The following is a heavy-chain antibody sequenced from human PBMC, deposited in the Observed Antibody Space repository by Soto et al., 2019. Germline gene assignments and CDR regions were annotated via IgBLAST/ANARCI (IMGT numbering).Heavy chain of an antibody. CDR1: GGSISSGGYY. D-gene: IGHD3-22*01. J-gene: IGHJ3*02. V-gene: IGHV4-31*03. CDR2: IYYSGST. Sequence: SETLSLTCTVSGGSISSGGYYWSWIRQHPGKGLEWIGYIYYSGSTYYNPSLKSRVTISVDTSKNQFSLKLSSVTAADTAVYYCARAVITMMGRTFDIWGQGTMVTVSS. CDR3: ARAVITMMGRTFDI.